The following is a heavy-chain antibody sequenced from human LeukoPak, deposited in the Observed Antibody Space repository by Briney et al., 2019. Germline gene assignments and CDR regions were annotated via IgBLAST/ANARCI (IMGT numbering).Heavy chain of an antibody. Sequence: SVKVSCKASGGTFSSYAISWVRQAPGQGLEWMGGIIPIFGTANYAQKFQGRVTITADESTSTAYMELSSLRSEDTAVYYCARTPSGRLLQPGFDYWGQGTLVTVSS. D-gene: IGHD2-21*02. CDR1: GGTFSSYA. CDR2: IIPIFGTA. CDR3: ARTPSGRLLQPGFDY. V-gene: IGHV1-69*01. J-gene: IGHJ4*02.